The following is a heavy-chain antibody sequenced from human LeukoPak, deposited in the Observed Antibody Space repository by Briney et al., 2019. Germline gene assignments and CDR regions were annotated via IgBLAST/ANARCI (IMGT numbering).Heavy chain of an antibody. CDR2: IIPILGIA. J-gene: IGHJ4*02. Sequence: ASVKVSCKASGGTFSSYAISWVRQAPGQGLEWMGRIIPILGIANYVQKFQGRVTITADKSTSTAYMELSSLRSEDTAVYYCARSGSLYYFDYWGQGTLVTVSS. V-gene: IGHV1-69*04. CDR3: ARSGSLYYFDY. D-gene: IGHD1-26*01. CDR1: GGTFSSYA.